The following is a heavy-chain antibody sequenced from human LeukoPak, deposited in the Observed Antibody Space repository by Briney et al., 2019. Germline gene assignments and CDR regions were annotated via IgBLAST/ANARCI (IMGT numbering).Heavy chain of an antibody. Sequence: GGSLRLSCAASRFTLSNYWMSWVRQAPGKGLEWVANIKKDGSETYYVDSVKGRFTISRDNARNSLSLQMNSRRAEDTAVYYCARQRGSGCLDYWGQGTLVTVSS. CDR3: ARQRGSGCLDY. CDR1: RFTLSNYW. D-gene: IGHD6-19*01. CDR2: IKKDGSET. J-gene: IGHJ4*02. V-gene: IGHV3-7*01.